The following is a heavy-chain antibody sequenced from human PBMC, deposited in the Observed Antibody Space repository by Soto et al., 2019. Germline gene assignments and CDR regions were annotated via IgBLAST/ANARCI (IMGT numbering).Heavy chain of an antibody. V-gene: IGHV4-31*03. CDR3: ARQSEYYYASGRAAPLYGMDV. J-gene: IGHJ6*02. Sequence: PSETLSLTCIVSGDSITTGGFYWNWIRQHPDTGLEWIGYIYSGGSTVYLPSLKSRLTMSLDTSKNQFSLKLRSVTAADTAVYFCARQSEYYYASGRAAPLYGMDVWGQGTTVTVSS. CDR1: GDSITTGGFY. CDR2: IYSGGST. D-gene: IGHD3-10*01.